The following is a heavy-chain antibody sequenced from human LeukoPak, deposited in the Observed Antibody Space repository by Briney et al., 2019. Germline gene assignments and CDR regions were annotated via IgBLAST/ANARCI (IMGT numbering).Heavy chain of an antibody. CDR3: ARSRPGANVVAAIPFDY. Sequence: SETLSLTRTVSGGSISSGSYYWSWIRQPAGKGLEWIGRIYTSGSTNYNPSLKSRVTISVDTSKNQFSLKLSSVTAADTAVYYCARSRPGANVVAAIPFDYWGQGTLVTVSS. CDR2: IYTSGST. D-gene: IGHD2-15*01. V-gene: IGHV4-61*02. J-gene: IGHJ4*02. CDR1: GGSISSGSYY.